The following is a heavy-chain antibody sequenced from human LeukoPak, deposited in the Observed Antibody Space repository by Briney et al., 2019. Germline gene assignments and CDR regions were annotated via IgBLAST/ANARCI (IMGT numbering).Heavy chain of an antibody. J-gene: IGHJ4*02. D-gene: IGHD3-16*02. CDR2: ITSGGDYI. CDR1: GFTFNTFN. V-gene: IGHV3-21*01. Sequence: GGSLRLSCAASGFTFNTFNMNWVRQAPGKGLEWVSSITSGGDYIYYADSVKGRFTTSRDNSKNTLYLQMNSLRAEDTAVYYCAKDVIRLGELSSCDYWGQGTLVTVSS. CDR3: AKDVIRLGELSSCDY.